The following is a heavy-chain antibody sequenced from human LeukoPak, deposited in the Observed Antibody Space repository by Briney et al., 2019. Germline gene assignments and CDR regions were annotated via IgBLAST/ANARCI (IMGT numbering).Heavy chain of an antibody. Sequence: GGSLRLSCAASGFTFSSYDMHWVRQAPGKGLEWVAVISNNGSNKYYADSVKGRFTISRDNSKNTLYLQMNSLRAEDTAVYYCSIDTAWGLVIDFWGQRTLVTV. J-gene: IGHJ4*02. CDR2: ISNNGSNK. D-gene: IGHD3-9*01. V-gene: IGHV3-30-3*01. CDR3: SIDTAWGLVIDF. CDR1: GFTFSSYD.